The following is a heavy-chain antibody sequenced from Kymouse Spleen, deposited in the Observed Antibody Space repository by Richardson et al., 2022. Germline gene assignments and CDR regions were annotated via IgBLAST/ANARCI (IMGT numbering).Heavy chain of an antibody. V-gene: IGHV4-34*01. J-gene: IGHJ4*02. Sequence: QVQLQQWGAGLLKPSETLSLTCAVYGGSFSGYYWSWIRQPPGKGLEWIGEINHSGSTNYNPSLKSRVTISVDTSKNQFSLKLSSVTAADTAVYYCARGPLIAARLDYWGQGTLVTVSS. CDR3: ARGPLIAARLDY. CDR2: INHSGST. CDR1: GGSFSGYY. D-gene: IGHD6-6*01.